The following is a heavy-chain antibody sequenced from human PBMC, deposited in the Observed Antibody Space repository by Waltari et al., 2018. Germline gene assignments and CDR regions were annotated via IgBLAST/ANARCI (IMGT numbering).Heavy chain of an antibody. CDR1: GFTFSSHW. Sequence: EVQLVESGGGLVQPGGSLRRSCAASGFTFSSHWMYWVRQTPGKGLVWVSGINRDGSSTSYADSVKGRVTISRDNAKNTLYLQMNSLRAEDTAVYYCVRDSSGTYWGQGTQVTVSS. CDR3: VRDSSGTY. D-gene: IGHD3-22*01. J-gene: IGHJ4*02. CDR2: INRDGSST. V-gene: IGHV3-74*01.